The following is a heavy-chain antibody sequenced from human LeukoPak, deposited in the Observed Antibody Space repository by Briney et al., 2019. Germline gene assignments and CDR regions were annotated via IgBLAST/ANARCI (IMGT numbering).Heavy chain of an antibody. D-gene: IGHD3-9*01. Sequence: GGSLRLSCAASGFTVSSNYMSWVRQAPGKGLEWVSLIYSGGSTYYADSVKGRFTISRDNSKNTLYLQMNSLRAEDTAVYYCARPHYDILTGYPRGEYYYYYGMDVWGQGTTVTVSS. V-gene: IGHV3-66*04. J-gene: IGHJ6*02. CDR2: IYSGGST. CDR3: ARPHYDILTGYPRGEYYYYYGMDV. CDR1: GFTVSSNY.